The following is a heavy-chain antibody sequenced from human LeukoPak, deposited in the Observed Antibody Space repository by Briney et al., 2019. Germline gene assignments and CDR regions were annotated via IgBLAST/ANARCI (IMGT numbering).Heavy chain of an antibody. Sequence: GGSLRLSCAASGFTFSSYSMNWVRQAPGKGLEWVSYISSSSSTIYYADSVKGRFTISRDNAKNSLYLQMNSLRAEDTAVYYCVSRYIDWFVPAGVWGQGTTVTVSS. J-gene: IGHJ6*02. D-gene: IGHD3-9*01. CDR1: GFTFSSYS. CDR3: VSRYIDWFVPAGV. V-gene: IGHV3-48*04. CDR2: ISSSSSTI.